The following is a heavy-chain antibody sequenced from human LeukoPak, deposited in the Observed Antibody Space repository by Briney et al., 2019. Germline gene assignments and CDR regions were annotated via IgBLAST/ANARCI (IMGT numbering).Heavy chain of an antibody. Sequence: GGSLRLSCAASGFTFSSYAMSWVRQAPGKGLEWVSAICGSGGSTYYADSVKGRFTISRDNSKNTLYLQMNSLRAEDTAVYYCAKAFNYYYYMDVWGKGTTVTVSS. CDR3: AKAFNYYYYMDV. CDR2: ICGSGGST. CDR1: GFTFSSYA. V-gene: IGHV3-23*01. J-gene: IGHJ6*03.